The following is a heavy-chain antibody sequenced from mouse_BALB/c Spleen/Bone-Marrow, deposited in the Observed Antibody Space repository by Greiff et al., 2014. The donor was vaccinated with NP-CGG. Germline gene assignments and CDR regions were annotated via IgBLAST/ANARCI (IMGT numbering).Heavy chain of an antibody. CDR3: AGDEAY. J-gene: IGHJ3*01. Sequence: EVQLQQSGAELVKPGASVKLSCTASGFNIKDTYMHWVKQRPEQGLEWTGRIDPANGNTKYDPKFQGKATITADTSSNTAYLQLSSLTSEDTAVYYCAGDEAYWGQGTLVTVSA. D-gene: IGHD3-3*01. CDR2: IDPANGNT. V-gene: IGHV14-3*02. CDR1: GFNIKDTY.